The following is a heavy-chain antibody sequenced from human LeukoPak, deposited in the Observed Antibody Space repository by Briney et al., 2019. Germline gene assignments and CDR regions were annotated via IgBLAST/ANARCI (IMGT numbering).Heavy chain of an antibody. CDR1: GFTFSTYA. J-gene: IGHJ6*03. CDR2: IGGGGPTT. D-gene: IGHD4-11*01. Sequence: GGSLRLSYAASGFTFSTYAMNWVRQAPAKGLEWVSTIGGGGPTTDYADSVKDRFTISRDNSKNTLYLQMNSLRAEDTAVYYCARDDPSYSNYRPSNYYMDVWGKGTTVTVSS. V-gene: IGHV3-23*01. CDR3: ARDDPSYSNYRPSNYYMDV.